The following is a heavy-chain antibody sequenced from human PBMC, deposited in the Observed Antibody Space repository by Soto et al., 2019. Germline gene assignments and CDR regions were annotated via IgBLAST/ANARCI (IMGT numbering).Heavy chain of an antibody. D-gene: IGHD6-6*01. CDR2: IIPIFGTA. V-gene: IGHV1-69*01. J-gene: IGHJ6*02. CDR3: ARDHPPQLVGYYGMDV. Sequence: QVQLVQSGAEVKKPGSSVKVACKASGGTFSSYAISWVRQAPGQGLEWMGGIIPIFGTANYAQKFQGRVTITADESTSTAYMELSSLRSEDTAVYYCARDHPPQLVGYYGMDVWGQGTTVTVSS. CDR1: GGTFSSYA.